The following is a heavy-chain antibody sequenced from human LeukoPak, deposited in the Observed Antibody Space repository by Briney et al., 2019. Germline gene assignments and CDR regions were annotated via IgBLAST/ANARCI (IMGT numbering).Heavy chain of an antibody. V-gene: IGHV4-4*07. CDR3: ARGGRGYYDFWSGYSLIDY. CDR2: IYTSGST. J-gene: IGHJ4*02. CDR1: GGSISSYY. Sequence: PSETLSLTCTVSGGSISSYYWSWIRQPAGKGLEWIGRIYTSGSTNYNPSLKSRVTISVDTSKNQFSLKLSSVTAADTAVYYCARGGRGYYDFWSGYSLIDYWGQGTLVTVSS. D-gene: IGHD3-3*01.